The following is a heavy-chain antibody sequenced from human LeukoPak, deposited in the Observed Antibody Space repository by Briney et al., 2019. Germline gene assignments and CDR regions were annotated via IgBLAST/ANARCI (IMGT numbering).Heavy chain of an antibody. CDR1: GFTFSSYA. CDR2: ISGSGRGSTT. Sequence: SGGSLRLSCAASGFTFSSYALSWVRQAPGKGLEWVSNISGSGRGSTTYYADSVKGRFTISRDNSKNTLYLQMNSLRADDTAVYYCTTGRDYYDTRGYYFNAFDIWGQGTTVIVSS. V-gene: IGHV3-23*01. J-gene: IGHJ3*02. D-gene: IGHD3-22*01. CDR3: TTGRDYYDTRGYYFNAFDI.